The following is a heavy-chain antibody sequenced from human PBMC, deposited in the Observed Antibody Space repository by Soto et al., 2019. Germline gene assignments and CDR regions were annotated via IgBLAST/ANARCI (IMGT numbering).Heavy chain of an antibody. Sequence: SETLSLTCTVSGASIRSTDYYWSWIRQAPGKGPEWIGYVYYTGSTYYNPSLMSRLTISVDTSKNQFSLKLTSVTAAETAVYYCVRTAREGAVAPHWFDRWGQGTQVTVSS. D-gene: IGHD2-21*02. CDR1: GASIRSTDYY. J-gene: IGHJ5*02. V-gene: IGHV4-30-4*01. CDR3: VRTAREGAVAPHWFDR. CDR2: VYYTGST.